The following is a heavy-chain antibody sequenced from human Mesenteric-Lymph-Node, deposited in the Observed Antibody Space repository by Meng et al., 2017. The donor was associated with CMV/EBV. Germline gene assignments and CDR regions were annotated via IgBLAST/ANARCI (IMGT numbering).Heavy chain of an antibody. CDR2: IYPGDSDT. Sequence: GGSLRLSCKGSGYSFTSYWFGWVRQMPGKGLEWMGIIYPGDSDTRYSPSFQGQVTISADKSISTAYLQWSSLKASDTAMYYCARLLPVDWLFINWGQGTLVTVSS. CDR1: GYSFTSYW. D-gene: IGHD3-9*01. J-gene: IGHJ4*02. CDR3: ARLLPVDWLFIN. V-gene: IGHV5-51*01.